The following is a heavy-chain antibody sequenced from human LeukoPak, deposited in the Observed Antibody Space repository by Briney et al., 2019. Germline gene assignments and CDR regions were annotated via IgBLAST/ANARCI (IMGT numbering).Heavy chain of an antibody. CDR2: IYTSGST. V-gene: IGHV4-4*07. D-gene: IGHD3-3*01. CDR1: GGSISGYY. CDR3: ARVDVFGVVSSDYYYYYMDV. J-gene: IGHJ6*03. Sequence: SETLSLTCSVSGGSISGYYWSWIRQPAGKGLEWIGRIYTSGSTNYNPFLKSRVTMSVDTSKNQFSLKLSYVTAADTAVYYCARVDVFGVVSSDYYYYYMDVWGKGTTVTVSS.